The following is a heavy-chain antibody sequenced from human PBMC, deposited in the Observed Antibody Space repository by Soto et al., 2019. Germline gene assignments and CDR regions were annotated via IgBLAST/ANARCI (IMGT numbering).Heavy chain of an antibody. CDR3: ARGLTMGQLPSHFDH. Sequence: SETLSLTCTVSGGSVSNDNFYWSWIRQPPGKGLEWIGYVHSSGITNYNPSLKRRVTISVDTSRNQFSLRLSSVTAADTAVYYCARGLTMGQLPSHFDHWGQGALVTVSS. D-gene: IGHD3-16*01. CDR1: GGSVSNDNFY. J-gene: IGHJ5*02. V-gene: IGHV4-61*01. CDR2: VHSSGIT.